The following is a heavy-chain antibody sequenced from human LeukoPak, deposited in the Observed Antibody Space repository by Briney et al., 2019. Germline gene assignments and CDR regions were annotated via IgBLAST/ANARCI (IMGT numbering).Heavy chain of an antibody. J-gene: IGHJ6*03. CDR3: ARARSGSRRPQYYYYYMDV. D-gene: IGHD5-12*01. V-gene: IGHV1-8*03. CDR1: GYTFTSYD. CDR2: MNPNSGNT. Sequence: ASVKVSCKASGYTFTSYDINWVRQATGQGLEWMGWMNPNSGNTGYAQKFQGRVTITRNTSISTAYMELSSLRSEDTAVYYCARARSGSRRPQYYYYYMDVWGKGTTVTVSS.